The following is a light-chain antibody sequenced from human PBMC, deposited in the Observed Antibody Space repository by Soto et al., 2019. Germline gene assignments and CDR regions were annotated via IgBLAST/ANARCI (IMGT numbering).Light chain of an antibody. V-gene: IGKV4-1*01. Sequence: DIVMTQSPDSLAVSLGERATINCKSSQSVLYSSNNKNYLAWYQQKPGQPPKLLIYWASTRESGVPDRFSGSWSGTDFTPTIISLQAEDVAVYYCQQYYITPLTFGQGTKLDIK. J-gene: IGKJ2*01. CDR3: QQYYITPLT. CDR1: QSVLYSSNNKNY. CDR2: WAS.